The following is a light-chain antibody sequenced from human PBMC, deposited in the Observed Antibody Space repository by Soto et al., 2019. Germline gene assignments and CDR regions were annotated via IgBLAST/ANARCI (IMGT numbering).Light chain of an antibody. J-gene: IGKJ1*01. CDR3: LQDYSYPRT. CDR2: GAS. CDR1: PGIRTD. Sequence: AVQLTQSPSSLSASVGDRVTITCRASPGIRTDLGWYQQSPGKAPKVLIFGASTLQSGVPSRFSGSGSGTDFTLTIISLQPEDVATYYCLQDYSYPRTFGQGTMVETK. V-gene: IGKV1-6*01.